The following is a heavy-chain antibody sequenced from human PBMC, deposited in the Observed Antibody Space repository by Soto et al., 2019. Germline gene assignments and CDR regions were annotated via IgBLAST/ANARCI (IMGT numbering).Heavy chain of an antibody. J-gene: IGHJ4*02. CDR3: EASLQLRKGWAFDH. V-gene: IGHV1-46*01. CDR2: INPSDGTT. D-gene: IGHD3-3*01. CDR1: GYTFTTYF. Sequence: QVQLVQSGAEVKRPGASVKVSCKASGYTFTTYFMQWVRQAPGQGLEWMGIINPSDGTTSYAQKFQGRVNMTRDTSTSTVYMDLSSLRSEDTAVYYCEASLQLRKGWAFDHWGQGTLVTVSS.